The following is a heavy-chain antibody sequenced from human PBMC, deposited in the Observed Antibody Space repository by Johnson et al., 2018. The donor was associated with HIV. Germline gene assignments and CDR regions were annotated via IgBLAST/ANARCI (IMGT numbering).Heavy chain of an antibody. CDR3: TTDWALRYFDWLLHDAFDI. CDR1: GFTFSSYG. D-gene: IGHD3-9*01. CDR2: IRYDGSNK. V-gene: IGHV3-30*02. J-gene: IGHJ3*02. Sequence: QMLLVESGGGVVQPGGSLRLSCAASGFTFSSYGMHWVRQAPGKGLEWVAFIRYDGSNKYYADSVKGRFTISRDNSKNTLYLQMNSLRAEDTAVDYCTTDWALRYFDWLLHDAFDIWGQGTMVTVSS.